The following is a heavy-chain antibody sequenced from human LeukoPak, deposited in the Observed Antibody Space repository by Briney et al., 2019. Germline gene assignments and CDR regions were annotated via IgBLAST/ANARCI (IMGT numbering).Heavy chain of an antibody. CDR2: IDYSGGET. CDR3: AIRGNSAYDRPFH. D-gene: IGHD5-12*01. J-gene: IGHJ4*02. V-gene: IGHV3-23*01. Sequence: PGGSLRLSCTASGFTLSSYEMSWIRQAPGKGLEWVSSIDYSGGETHYADSVKGRFTISRDNSKNTLYLQVHSLRAEDTAVYYCAIRGNSAYDRPFHWGQGKLVTVSS. CDR1: GFTLSSYE.